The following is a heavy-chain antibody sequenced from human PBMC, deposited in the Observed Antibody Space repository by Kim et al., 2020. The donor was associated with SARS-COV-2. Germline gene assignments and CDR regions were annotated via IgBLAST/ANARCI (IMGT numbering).Heavy chain of an antibody. CDR3: ARVGIAVAIDY. D-gene: IGHD6-19*01. J-gene: IGHJ4*02. Sequence: YYADSVKGRFTISRDNANNSLYLQINSLRAEDTAVCYCARVGIAVAIDYWGQGTLVTVSS. V-gene: IGHV3-21*01.